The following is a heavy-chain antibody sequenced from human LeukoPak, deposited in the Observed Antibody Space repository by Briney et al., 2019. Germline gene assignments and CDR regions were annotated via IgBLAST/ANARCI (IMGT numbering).Heavy chain of an antibody. V-gene: IGHV3-30*19. D-gene: IGHD2-8*01. CDR2: ISYDGSDK. J-gene: IGHJ4*02. CDR1: GFTFSNSA. CDR3: VEERDRDGYFRY. Sequence: GGSLRLSCAASGFTFSNSAMHWVRQAPGKGLQWLSFISYDGSDKYYADAAKGRFTISRDNSKNTLYLDMSSLGLQDAAMYYCVEERDRDGYFRYWGQGTLVTVSS.